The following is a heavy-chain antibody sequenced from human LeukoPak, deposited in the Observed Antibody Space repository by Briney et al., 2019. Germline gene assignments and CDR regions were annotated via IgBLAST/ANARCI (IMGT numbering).Heavy chain of an antibody. Sequence: GGSLRLSCAASGFTFSSYGMHWVRQAPGKGLEWVAVIWYDGSNKYYADSVKGRFAISRDNSKNTLYLQMNSLRAEDTAVYYCARDYLDWYFDLWGRGTLVTVSS. CDR1: GFTFSSYG. J-gene: IGHJ2*01. CDR2: IWYDGSNK. V-gene: IGHV3-33*01. CDR3: ARDYLDWYFDL.